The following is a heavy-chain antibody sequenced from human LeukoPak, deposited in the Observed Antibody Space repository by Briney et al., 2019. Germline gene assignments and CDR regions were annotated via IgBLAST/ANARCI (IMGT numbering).Heavy chain of an antibody. CDR1: GDSISRGGDY. Sequence: SETLSLTCSVSGDSISRGGDYWTWIRQHPGKGLEWIGYISGSGSTYYSPSLRSRVTVSADTSKNQFSLKLTSVTAADTAVFYCARVPIIRGVIEDWGQGTLVSVSS. V-gene: IGHV4-31*03. CDR3: ARVPIIRGVIED. CDR2: ISGSGST. J-gene: IGHJ4*02. D-gene: IGHD3-10*01.